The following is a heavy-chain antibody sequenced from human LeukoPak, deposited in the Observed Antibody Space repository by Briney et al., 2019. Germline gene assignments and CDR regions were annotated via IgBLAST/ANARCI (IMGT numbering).Heavy chain of an antibody. Sequence: GGSLRLSCAASGFTFSSYGMHWVRQAPGKGLGRVAVIWYDGSNKYYADTVKGRFTISRDNSKNTLYLQMNSLRAEDTAVYYCARDELFSDDYSNYNFDYWGQGTLVTVSS. D-gene: IGHD4-11*01. CDR1: GFTFSSYG. CDR2: IWYDGSNK. V-gene: IGHV3-33*01. CDR3: ARDELFSDDYSNYNFDY. J-gene: IGHJ4*02.